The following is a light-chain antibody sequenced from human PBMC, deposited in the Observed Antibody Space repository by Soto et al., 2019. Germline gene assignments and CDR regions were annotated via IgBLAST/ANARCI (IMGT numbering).Light chain of an antibody. CDR2: EVN. CDR1: SSDVGGYNY. Sequence: QSALTQPASGSGSRGQSITISCTGTSSDVGGYNYVSWYQHHPGKAPKLMLYEVNIRPSGVSNRFSGSKSGNTASLSISWLQAEDEAAYSCSSYTSRNTLLYVFGTGTKVTVL. V-gene: IGLV2-14*01. J-gene: IGLJ1*01. CDR3: SSYTSRNTLLYV.